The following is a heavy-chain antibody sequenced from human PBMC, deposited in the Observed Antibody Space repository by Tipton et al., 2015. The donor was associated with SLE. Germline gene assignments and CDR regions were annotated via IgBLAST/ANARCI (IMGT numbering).Heavy chain of an antibody. Sequence: SLRLSCAASGFTFSSYGMHWVRQAPGKGLEWVAFIRYDGSNKYYADSAKGRFTISRDNSKNTLYLQMNSLRAEDTAVYYCAKAYDDIVVVPASEARNYHMDVWGQGTTVTVSS. CDR3: AKAYDDIVVVPASEARNYHMDV. D-gene: IGHD2-2*01. CDR2: IRYDGSNK. CDR1: GFTFSSYG. J-gene: IGHJ6*02. V-gene: IGHV3-30*02.